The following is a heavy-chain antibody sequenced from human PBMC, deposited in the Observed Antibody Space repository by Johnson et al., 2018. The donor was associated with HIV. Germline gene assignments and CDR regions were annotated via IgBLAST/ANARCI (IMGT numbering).Heavy chain of an antibody. CDR3: ARVRRSGWYDNDAFDI. V-gene: IGHV3-30*02. CDR1: GFTFSSYG. Sequence: VQLVESGGGLVQPGGSLRLSCAASGFTFSSYGMHWVRQAPGKGLEWVAFIRYDGSNKYYADSVKGRFTISRDNSKNTLYLQMYTLRPEDTAVYSCARVRRSGWYDNDAFDIWGQGTMVTVSS. CDR2: IRYDGSNK. J-gene: IGHJ3*02. D-gene: IGHD6-19*01.